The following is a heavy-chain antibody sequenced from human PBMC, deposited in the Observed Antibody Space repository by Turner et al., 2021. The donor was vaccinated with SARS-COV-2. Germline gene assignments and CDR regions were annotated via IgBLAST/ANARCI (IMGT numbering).Heavy chain of an antibody. CDR1: GGTFSSYP. Sequence: VQLVKSGAEVKKPGSSVKVTCKASGGTFSSYPISLVRQAPGQGLEWQGRIIPILGIANYAQKFQGRVTITADKSTSTAYMELSSLRSEDTAVYYCARINSGGFDYWGQGTLVTVSS. CDR2: IIPILGIA. CDR3: ARINSGGFDY. D-gene: IGHD3-10*01. J-gene: IGHJ4*02. V-gene: IGHV1-69*04.